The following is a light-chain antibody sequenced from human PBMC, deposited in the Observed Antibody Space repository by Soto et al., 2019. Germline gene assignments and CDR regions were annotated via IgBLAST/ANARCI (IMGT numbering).Light chain of an antibody. V-gene: IGKV3-20*01. CDR2: GVY. Sequence: IEFMRSPGTLSLSPGERDTLSCRTSQRLASGYLAWYQQKPGQDNRIILYGVYTRATGIKDRFSGSGSGTDFTLAIRRVEPEDFAVYFCKPYADSHIPLGKGKRLELK. CDR3: KPYADSHIP. J-gene: IGKJ5*01. CDR1: QRLASGY.